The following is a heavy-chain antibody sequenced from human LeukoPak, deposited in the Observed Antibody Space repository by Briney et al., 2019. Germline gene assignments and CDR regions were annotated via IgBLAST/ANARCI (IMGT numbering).Heavy chain of an antibody. CDR2: INSDGSVT. V-gene: IGHV3-74*01. CDR1: GFTFSSYA. Sequence: SGGSLRLSCAASGFTFSSYAMSWVRQAPGKGLVWVSRINSDGSVTNYADSVKGRFTISRDNAKNTLYLQMNSLRAEDTAVYYCAKIPYGDYLLDYYYYMDVWGKGTTVTISS. D-gene: IGHD4-17*01. J-gene: IGHJ6*03. CDR3: AKIPYGDYLLDYYYYMDV.